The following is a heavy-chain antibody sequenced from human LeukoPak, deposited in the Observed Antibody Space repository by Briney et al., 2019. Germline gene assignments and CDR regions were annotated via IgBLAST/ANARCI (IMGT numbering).Heavy chain of an antibody. V-gene: IGHV5-51*01. J-gene: IGHJ6*03. CDR3: ARQASYYDVLTGNRHYYYMDV. CDR1: GYSFPTYW. D-gene: IGHD3-9*01. CDR2: IYPGDSDT. Sequence: GESLKISCEGSGYSFPTYWIGWVRQMPGKGLEWMGIIYPGDSDTKYSPPFQGQVAISADKSISTAYLQWSSLKASDTAIYYCARQASYYDVLTGNRHYYYMDVWGKGTTVTVSS.